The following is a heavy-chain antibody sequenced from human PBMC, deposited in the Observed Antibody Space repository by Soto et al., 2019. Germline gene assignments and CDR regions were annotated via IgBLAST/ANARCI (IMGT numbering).Heavy chain of an antibody. CDR3: VREHWHRFAH. CDR1: GFMFSAYW. CDR2: ISGGASDK. Sequence: EVQLVESGGGLVQPGGSLRLSCEASGFMFSAYWMRWVRQDPRKGLEWVATISGGASDKFYVDSVKGRFTISRDDAKKSLYLRMNSLSDEDTDVYYCVREHWHRFAHWGQGTVVPVSS. V-gene: IGHV3-7*01. J-gene: IGHJ4*02.